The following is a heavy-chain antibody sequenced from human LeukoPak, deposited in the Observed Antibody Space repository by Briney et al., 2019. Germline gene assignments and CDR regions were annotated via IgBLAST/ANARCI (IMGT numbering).Heavy chain of an antibody. D-gene: IGHD1-7*01. CDR2: INPNSGGT. CDR1: GYTFTDYY. CDR3: ARDPVNWNYFPTAWTFDY. Sequence: GASVKVSCKASGYTFTDYYMHWVRQAPGQGLEWMGWINPNSGGTNYAQKFQGRVTMTRDTSISRVYMELRSLRSDDTAVYYCARDPVNWNYFPTAWTFDYWGQGTLVTVSS. V-gene: IGHV1-2*02. J-gene: IGHJ4*02.